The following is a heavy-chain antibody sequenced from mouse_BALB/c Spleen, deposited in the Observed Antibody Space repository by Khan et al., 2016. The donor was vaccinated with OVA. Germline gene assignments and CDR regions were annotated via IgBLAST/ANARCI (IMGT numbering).Heavy chain of an antibody. V-gene: IGHV1S81*02. CDR3: ARSGYGNPFAY. CDR1: GYTFTSLY. D-gene: IGHD2-1*01. Sequence: QVQLQQPGAELVKPGASVKISCKASGYTFTSLYMYWVKQRPGQGLEWIGGINPSNGDTHFYEKFKSKATLTVDKSSTTAYMQFSSLTSEDSAVYYCARSGYGNPFAYWGQGTLVTVSA. J-gene: IGHJ3*01. CDR2: INPSNGDT.